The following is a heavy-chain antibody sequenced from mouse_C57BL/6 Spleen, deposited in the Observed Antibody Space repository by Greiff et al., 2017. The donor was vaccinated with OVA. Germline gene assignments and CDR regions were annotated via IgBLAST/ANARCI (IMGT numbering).Heavy chain of an antibody. CDR2: IRNKANNPAT. CDR1: GFTFSDAW. V-gene: IGHV6-6*01. D-gene: IGHD2-1*01. CDR3: TRLYGNTWFAY. J-gene: IGHJ3*01. Sequence: EVQLVESGGGLVQPGGSMKLSCAASGFTFSDAWMDWVRQSPEKGLEWVAEIRNKANNPATYYAESVKGRFTISRDDSKSSVYLQMNSLRAEDTGIYYCTRLYGNTWFAYWGQGTLVTVSA.